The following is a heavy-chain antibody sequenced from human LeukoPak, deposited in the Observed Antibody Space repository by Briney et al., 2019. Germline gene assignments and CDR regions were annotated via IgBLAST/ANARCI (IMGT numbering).Heavy chain of an antibody. V-gene: IGHV1-18*01. CDR1: GYTFTSYG. CDR3: ARDLVNESAAGPTYNWFDP. J-gene: IGHJ5*02. Sequence: ASVTVSCKASGYTFTSYGISWVRQAPGQGLEWMGWISAYNGNTNYAQKLQGRVTMTTDTSTSTAYMELRSLRSDDTAVYYCARDLVNESAAGPTYNWFDPWGQGTLVTVSS. D-gene: IGHD6-13*01. CDR2: ISAYNGNT.